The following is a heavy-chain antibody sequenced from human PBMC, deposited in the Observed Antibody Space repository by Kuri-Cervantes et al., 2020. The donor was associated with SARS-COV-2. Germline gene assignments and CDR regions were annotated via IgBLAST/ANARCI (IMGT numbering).Heavy chain of an antibody. CDR3: ARDQGVNYGDAYMDV. Sequence: GGSLRLSCVASGFTFSAYTLNWVRQAPGKGLEWVSSITRSSVYISYADSLKGRFTISRDNAKNSLYLQMNSLRAEDTAVYYCARDQGVNYGDAYMDVWGKGTTVTVSS. CDR2: ITRSSVYI. D-gene: IGHD4-17*01. V-gene: IGHV3-21*01. J-gene: IGHJ6*03. CDR1: GFTFSAYT.